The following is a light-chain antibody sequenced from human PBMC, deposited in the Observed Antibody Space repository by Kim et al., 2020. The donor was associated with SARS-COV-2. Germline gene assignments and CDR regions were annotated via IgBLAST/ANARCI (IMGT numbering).Light chain of an antibody. Sequence: EIVLTQSPGTLSLSPGERASLSCRASQSVGNNYLAWYQQKPGQTPRLLIYDGSSRAIGIPDRFSGSGSGTDFTLTISRLEPEDFAVYYCQQYATSPLTFGGGTKVDIK. V-gene: IGKV3-20*01. CDR3: QQYATSPLT. J-gene: IGKJ4*01. CDR1: QSVGNNY. CDR2: DGS.